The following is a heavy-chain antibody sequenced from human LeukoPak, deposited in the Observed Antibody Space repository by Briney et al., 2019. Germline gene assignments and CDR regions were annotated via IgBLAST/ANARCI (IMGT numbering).Heavy chain of an antibody. V-gene: IGHV3-11*01. CDR2: ISSSGSTI. D-gene: IGHD5-12*01. J-gene: IGHJ6*02. CDR1: GFTFSDYY. CDR3: ARTYDSAHYYYGMDV. Sequence: GGSLRLSCAASGFTFSDYYMSWIRQAPGKGLEWVSYISSSGSTIYYADSVEGRFTISRDNAKNSLYLQMNSLRAEDTAVYYCARTYDSAHYYYGMDVWGQGTTVTVSS.